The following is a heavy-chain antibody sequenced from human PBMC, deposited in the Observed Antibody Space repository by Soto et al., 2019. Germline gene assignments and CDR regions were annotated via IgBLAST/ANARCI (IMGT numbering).Heavy chain of an antibody. Sequence: QLQLQESGPGLVKPSETLSLTCTVSGGSISSSSYYWGWIRQPPGKGLEWIGSIYYSGSTYYNPSLKSQVTISVDKYKNQFSLKLSSVTAADTAVYYCANYIWFGESRGINDAFDIWGQGTMVTVSS. V-gene: IGHV4-39*01. CDR2: IYYSGST. CDR3: ANYIWFGESRGINDAFDI. J-gene: IGHJ3*02. D-gene: IGHD3-10*01. CDR1: GGSISSSSYY.